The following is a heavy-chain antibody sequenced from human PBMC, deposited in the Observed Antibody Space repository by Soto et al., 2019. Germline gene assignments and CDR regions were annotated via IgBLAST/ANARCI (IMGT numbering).Heavy chain of an antibody. CDR3: AREYCSSTSCLNWFDP. D-gene: IGHD2-2*01. CDR2: ISSSSSTI. CDR1: GFTFISYS. J-gene: IGHJ5*02. Sequence: GGSLRLSCAASGFTFISYSMNWVRQAPGKGLEWVSYISSSSSTIYYADSVKGRFTISRDNAKNSLYLQMNSLRAEDTAVYYCAREYCSSTSCLNWFDPWGQGTLVTVSS. V-gene: IGHV3-48*01.